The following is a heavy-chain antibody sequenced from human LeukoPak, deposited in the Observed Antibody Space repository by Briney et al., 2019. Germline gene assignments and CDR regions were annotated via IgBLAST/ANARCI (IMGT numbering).Heavy chain of an antibody. CDR2: ISYDGSKK. CDR3: AREGIQLWLFDY. D-gene: IGHD5-18*01. V-gene: IGHV3-30-3*01. J-gene: IGHJ4*02. Sequence: GRSLRLSCAASGFTFSSYAMHWVRQAPGKGLEWVAVISYDGSKKYYADSVKGRFTISRDNSKNTLYLQMNSLRAEDTAVYYCAREGIQLWLFDYWGQGTLVTVSS. CDR1: GFTFSSYA.